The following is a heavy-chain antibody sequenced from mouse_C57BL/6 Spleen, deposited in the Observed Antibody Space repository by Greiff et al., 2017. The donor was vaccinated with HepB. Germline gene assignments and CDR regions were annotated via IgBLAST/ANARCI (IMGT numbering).Heavy chain of an antibody. CDR1: GYTFTSYW. Sequence: QVQLQQSGAELAKPGASVKLSCKASGYTFTSYWMHWVKQRPGQGLEWIGYINPSSGYTKYNQKFKDKATLTADKSSSTAYMQLSSLTYEDSAVYYCAREGGENYYGSSPYYFDYWGQGTTLTVSS. D-gene: IGHD1-1*01. CDR2: INPSSGYT. V-gene: IGHV1-7*01. J-gene: IGHJ2*01. CDR3: AREGGENYYGSSPYYFDY.